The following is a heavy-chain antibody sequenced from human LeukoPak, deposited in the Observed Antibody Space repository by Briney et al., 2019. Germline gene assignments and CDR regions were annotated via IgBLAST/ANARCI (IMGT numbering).Heavy chain of an antibody. J-gene: IGHJ4*02. Sequence: PGGSLRLSCAASGFTFSSYAMSWVRQAPGKGLEGVSAISGSGGSTYYADSVKGWFTISRDNSKNTLYLQMTSLRAEDTAVYYCAKPASRVGATEVYWGQGTLVTVSS. CDR2: ISGSGGST. CDR1: GFTFSSYA. CDR3: AKPASRVGATEVY. D-gene: IGHD1-26*01. V-gene: IGHV3-23*01.